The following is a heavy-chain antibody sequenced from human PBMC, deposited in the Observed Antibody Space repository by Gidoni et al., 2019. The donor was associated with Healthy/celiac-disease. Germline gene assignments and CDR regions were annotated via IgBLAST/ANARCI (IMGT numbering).Heavy chain of an antibody. Sequence: QVQLVESGGGVVQPGRSLRLSCAASGSTFSSYAMHWVRQAPGKGLEWVAVISYDGSNKYYADSVKGRFTIARDNSKNTLYLQMNSLRAEDTAVYYCARDMVGFLEWLYLDYWGQGTLVTVSS. V-gene: IGHV3-30-3*01. CDR2: ISYDGSNK. CDR3: ARDMVGFLEWLYLDY. D-gene: IGHD3-3*01. CDR1: GSTFSSYA. J-gene: IGHJ4*02.